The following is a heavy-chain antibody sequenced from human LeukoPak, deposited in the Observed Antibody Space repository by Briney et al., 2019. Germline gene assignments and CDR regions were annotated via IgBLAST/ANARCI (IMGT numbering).Heavy chain of an antibody. CDR2: INRNGGST. V-gene: IGHV3-20*04. CDR1: GFTFDDYD. J-gene: IGHJ4*02. CDR3: ARDRSGPFDY. Sequence: GGSLRPSCAASGFTFDDYDMSWVRQAPGKGLEWVSGINRNGGSTGYADSVKGRFTISRDSAKNSLYLQMNSLRAEDTALYYCARDRSGPFDYWGQGTLVTVSS.